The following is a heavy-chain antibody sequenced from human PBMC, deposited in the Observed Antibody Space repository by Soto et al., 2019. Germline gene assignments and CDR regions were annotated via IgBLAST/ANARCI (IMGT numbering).Heavy chain of an antibody. CDR1: GLSFSSYS. Sequence: PGGCMRLSCVASGLSFSSYSMGCVRQAQGKGLDWVSSISAGGDGTYYGDSVKGRCTIPRDNSKNTVYLQMSSLRADDTAVYDCADGGRYPYYWGPGTLVTVSS. CDR2: ISAGGDGT. CDR3: ADGGRYPYY. J-gene: IGHJ4*02. D-gene: IGHD1-26*01. V-gene: IGHV3-23*01.